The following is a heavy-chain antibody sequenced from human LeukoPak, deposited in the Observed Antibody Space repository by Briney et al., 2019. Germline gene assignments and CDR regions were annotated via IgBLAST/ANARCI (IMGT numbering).Heavy chain of an antibody. J-gene: IGHJ4*02. Sequence: GGSLRLSCAASGFTFSDYYMSWIRQAPGKGLEWVSYISSSGSTIYYADSVKGRFTISRDNAKNSLYLQMNSLRAEDTAVYYCARWTYDGSGSYYLDDWGQGTLVTVSS. CDR3: ARWTYDGSGSYYLDD. CDR2: ISSSGSTI. CDR1: GFTFSDYY. V-gene: IGHV3-11*01. D-gene: IGHD3-10*01.